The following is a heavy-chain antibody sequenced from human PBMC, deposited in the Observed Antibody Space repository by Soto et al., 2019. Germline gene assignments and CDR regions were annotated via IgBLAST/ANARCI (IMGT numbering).Heavy chain of an antibody. CDR1: GFTVSSNY. CDR2: IYSGGST. D-gene: IGHD4-17*01. J-gene: IGHJ2*01. V-gene: IGHV3-66*01. CDR3: ARDYGEYGEYFDL. Sequence: EVQLVESGGGLVQPGGSLRLSCAASGFTVSSNYMSWVRQAPGKGLEWVSVIYSGGSTYYADSVKGRFTISRDNSKNTLYLQMNSLRAEDTAVYYCARDYGEYGEYFDLWGRGTLVTVSS.